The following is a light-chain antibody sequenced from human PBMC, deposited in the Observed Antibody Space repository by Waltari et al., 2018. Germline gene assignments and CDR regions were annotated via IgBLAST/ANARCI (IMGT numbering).Light chain of an antibody. Sequence: EILMTRSPATLSLSPGETATLSCRASQSVSHDLAWYQQKPGQAPRVLIFATSARTRGTPARFRGSGLEGDVTFTISCLQSEDFAIDFCQQYNNWSPLSFGGGTKVEIK. J-gene: IGKJ4*01. V-gene: IGKV3-15*01. CDR3: QQYNNWSPLS. CDR1: QSVSHD. CDR2: ATS.